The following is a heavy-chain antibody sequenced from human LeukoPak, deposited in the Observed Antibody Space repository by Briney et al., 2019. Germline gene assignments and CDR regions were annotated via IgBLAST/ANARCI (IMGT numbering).Heavy chain of an antibody. CDR2: ISWNSGSI. Sequence: PGRSLRLSCAASGFTFDDYAMHWVRQAPGKGLEWVSGISWNSGSIGYADSVKGRFTISRDNAKNSLCLQMNSLRAEDTALYYCAKDIFTGIAAAGAIDYWGQGTLVTVSS. CDR1: GFTFDDYA. V-gene: IGHV3-9*01. D-gene: IGHD6-13*01. CDR3: AKDIFTGIAAAGAIDY. J-gene: IGHJ4*02.